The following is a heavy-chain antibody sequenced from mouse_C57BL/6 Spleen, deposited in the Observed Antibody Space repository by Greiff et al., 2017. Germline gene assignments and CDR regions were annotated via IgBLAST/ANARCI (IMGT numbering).Heavy chain of an antibody. V-gene: IGHV1-82*01. CDR3: ARFWLRDYAMDY. D-gene: IGHD2-2*01. CDR2: IYPGDGDT. CDR1: GYAFSSSW. J-gene: IGHJ4*01. Sequence: QVQLQQSGPELVKPGASVKISCKASGYAFSSSWMNWVQQRPGKGLEWIGRIYPGDGDTNYNGKFKGKATLTADKSSSTAYMQLSSLTSEDSAVYFCARFWLRDYAMDYWGQGTSVTVSS.